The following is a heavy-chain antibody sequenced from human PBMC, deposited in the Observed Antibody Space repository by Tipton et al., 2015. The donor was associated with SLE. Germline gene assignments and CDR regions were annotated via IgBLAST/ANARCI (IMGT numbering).Heavy chain of an antibody. Sequence: TLSLTCVVSDYSISYGYYWGWIRQPPGKGLEWIGSIYHSGKTYYNPSLKSRVTISVDTSKNQFSLKLSSVTAADTAVHYCARDSITMVQGDTVSLSWLDPWGQGTLVTVSS. V-gene: IGHV4-38-2*02. D-gene: IGHD3-10*01. J-gene: IGHJ5*02. CDR2: IYHSGKT. CDR3: ARDSITMVQGDTVSLSWLDP. CDR1: DYSISYGYY.